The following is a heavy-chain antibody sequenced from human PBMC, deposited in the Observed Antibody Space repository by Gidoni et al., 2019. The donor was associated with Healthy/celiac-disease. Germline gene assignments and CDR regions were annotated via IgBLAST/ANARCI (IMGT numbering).Heavy chain of an antibody. CDR2: MTPNSGNT. Sequence: QVQLVQSGAEVKKPGASVKVSCKASGYTFTRYDINWVRQATGQGLEWMGWMTPNSGNTGYAQKFQGRVTMTRNTSISTAYMELSSLRYEDTAVYYCARGLVDYDSSGYYYYDYGMDVWGQGTTVTVSS. CDR3: ARGLVDYDSSGYYYYDYGMDV. V-gene: IGHV1-8*01. D-gene: IGHD3-22*01. CDR1: GYTFTRYD. J-gene: IGHJ6*02.